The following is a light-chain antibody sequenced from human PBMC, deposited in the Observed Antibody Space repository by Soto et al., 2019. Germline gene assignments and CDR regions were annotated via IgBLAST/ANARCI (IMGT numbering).Light chain of an antibody. CDR3: QHYNTYAGT. V-gene: IGKV1-5*01. J-gene: IGKJ1*01. CDR2: DAS. CDR1: QSLSTW. Sequence: GDRVTITCRASQSLSTWLAGYLPNPGDAPNLLIYDASSLESGVPSRFSGSGSGTEFTLTISSLQPDDFASYYCQHYNTYAGTFGQGTRVEIK.